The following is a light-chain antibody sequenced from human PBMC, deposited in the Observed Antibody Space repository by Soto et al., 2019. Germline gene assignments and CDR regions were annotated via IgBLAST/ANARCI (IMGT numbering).Light chain of an antibody. CDR2: GAS. Sequence: EIVLTKTPGTLSLSPGERATLSCRASQSVSSSYLAWYQQKPGQAPRLLIYGASSRATGISDRFSGSGSGTDFTLTISRLEPEDFAVYYCQQYGSSPWTFGQGTKVDIK. CDR1: QSVSSSY. CDR3: QQYGSSPWT. J-gene: IGKJ1*01. V-gene: IGKV3-20*01.